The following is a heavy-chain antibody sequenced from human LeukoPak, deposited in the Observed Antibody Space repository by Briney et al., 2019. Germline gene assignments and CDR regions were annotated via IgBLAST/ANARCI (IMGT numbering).Heavy chain of an antibody. CDR1: GFTFSSYA. Sequence: GGSLRLSCPVSGFTFSSYAMSWVRQAPGKGLEWVSAIRGSGSSTHYADSVKGRFTISRDNSKNTLYLQMNSLRAEDTAVYYCVKQGESYGDSVVDYWGQGTLVTVSS. V-gene: IGHV3-23*01. CDR2: IRGSGSST. D-gene: IGHD4-17*01. CDR3: VKQGESYGDSVVDY. J-gene: IGHJ4*02.